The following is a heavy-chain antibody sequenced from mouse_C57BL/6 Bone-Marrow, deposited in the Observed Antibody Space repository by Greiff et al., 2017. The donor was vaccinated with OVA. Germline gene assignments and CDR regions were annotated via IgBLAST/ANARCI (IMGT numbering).Heavy chain of an antibody. J-gene: IGHJ1*03. Sequence: VKVVESGAELVRPGASVKLSCKASGYTFTDYYINWVKQRPGQGLEWIARIYPGSGNTYYNEKFKGKATLTAEKSSSTAYMQLSSLTSEDSAVYFCARLAYHWYFDVWGTGTTVTVSS. CDR1: GYTFTDYY. V-gene: IGHV1-76*01. CDR3: ARLAYHWYFDV. CDR2: IYPGSGNT.